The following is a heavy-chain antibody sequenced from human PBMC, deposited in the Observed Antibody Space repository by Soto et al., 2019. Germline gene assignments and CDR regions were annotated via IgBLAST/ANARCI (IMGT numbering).Heavy chain of an antibody. V-gene: IGHV1-18*01. Sequence: GASVKVACKASGYTFTSYGMSWVRQAPRQGLEWMGWISAYNGNTNYAQKLQGRVTMTTDTSTSTAYMELRSLRSDDTAVYYCARDTAPHGDYAGGAFDIWGQGTMVTVSS. J-gene: IGHJ3*02. CDR2: ISAYNGNT. CDR1: GYTFTSYG. D-gene: IGHD4-17*01. CDR3: ARDTAPHGDYAGGAFDI.